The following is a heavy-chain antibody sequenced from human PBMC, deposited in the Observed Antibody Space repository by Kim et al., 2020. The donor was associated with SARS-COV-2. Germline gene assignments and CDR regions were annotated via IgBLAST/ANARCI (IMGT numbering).Heavy chain of an antibody. CDR2: IKQDGSEK. CDR1: GFTFSSYW. V-gene: IGHV3-7*03. J-gene: IGHJ3*02. Sequence: GGSLRLSCAASGFTFSSYWMSWVRQAPGKGLEWVANIKQDGSEKYYVDSVKGRFTISRDNAKNSLYLQMNSLRAEDTAVYYCAREKSRAGGWEIAVADRGACEIWGQGKMVTVVS. CDR3: AREKSRAGGWEIAVADRGACEI. D-gene: IGHD6-19*01.